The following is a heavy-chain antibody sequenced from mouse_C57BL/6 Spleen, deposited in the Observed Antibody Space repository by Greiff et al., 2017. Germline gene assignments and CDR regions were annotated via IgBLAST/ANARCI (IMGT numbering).Heavy chain of an antibody. Sequence: QVQLKQSGPGLVQPSQSLSITCTVSGFSLTSYGVHWVRQSPGKGLEWLGVIWSGGSTDYNAAFISRLSISKDNSKSQVFFKMNSLQADDTAIYYCASLVTTSDYYAMDYWGQGTSVTVSS. J-gene: IGHJ4*01. D-gene: IGHD2-5*01. CDR1: GFSLTSYG. V-gene: IGHV2-2*01. CDR3: ASLVTTSDYYAMDY. CDR2: IWSGGST.